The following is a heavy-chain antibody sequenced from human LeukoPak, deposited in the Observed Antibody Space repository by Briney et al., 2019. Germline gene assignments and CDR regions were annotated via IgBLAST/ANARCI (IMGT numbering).Heavy chain of an antibody. Sequence: GGSLRLSCAASGFTFRSYGMNWVRQALGKGLERVSGISGSGGSTYYADSVKGRFTISRDNAKNSLYLQMNSLRAEDTALYYCAKGLGYGDYVYYFDYWGQGTLVTVSS. J-gene: IGHJ4*02. CDR2: ISGSGGST. V-gene: IGHV3-23*01. CDR3: AKGLGYGDYVYYFDY. CDR1: GFTFRSYG. D-gene: IGHD4-17*01.